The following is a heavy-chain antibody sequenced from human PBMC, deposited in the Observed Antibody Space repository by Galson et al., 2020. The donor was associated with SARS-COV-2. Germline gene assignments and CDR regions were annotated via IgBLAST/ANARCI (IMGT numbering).Heavy chain of an antibody. D-gene: IGHD2-8*01. CDR3: ARMVRYGMDV. Sequence: GESLKISCAASGFAFSTYSMNWIHQAPGEGLEWVSYISSESSIIYYADSVKGRFTISRDNAKNSLYLQMSSLRDEDTAVYYCARMVRYGMDVWGQGTTVTVSS. V-gene: IGHV3-48*02. J-gene: IGHJ6*02. CDR2: ISSESSII. CDR1: GFAFSTYS.